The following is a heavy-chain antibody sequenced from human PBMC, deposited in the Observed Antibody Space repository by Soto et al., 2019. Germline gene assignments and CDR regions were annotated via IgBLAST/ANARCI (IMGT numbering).Heavy chain of an antibody. D-gene: IGHD1-1*01. V-gene: IGHV4-4*07. CDR3: VRDGTKTLRDWFDP. Sequence: SETLSLTCTVSGASISGFYWSWIRKSAGKGLEWIGRIYATGTTDYNPSLKSRVMMSVDTSKKQFSLKLRSVTAADTAVYYCVRDGTKTLRDWFDPGGQGISVTVSS. CDR2: IYATGTT. J-gene: IGHJ5*02. CDR1: GASISGFY.